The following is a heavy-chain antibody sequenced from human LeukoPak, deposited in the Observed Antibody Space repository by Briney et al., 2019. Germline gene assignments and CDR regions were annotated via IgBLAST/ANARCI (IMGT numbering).Heavy chain of an antibody. CDR3: AKATLGGPYYYYGMDV. J-gene: IGHJ6*02. V-gene: IGHV3-30*18. D-gene: IGHD4-23*01. CDR1: GFTFSSYG. Sequence: GGSLRLSCAASGFTFSSYGMHWVRQAPGKGLEWVAVISYDGSNKYYADSVRGRFTISRDNSKNTLYLQMNSLRAEDTAVYYCAKATLGGPYYYYGMDVWGQGTTVTVSS. CDR2: ISYDGSNK.